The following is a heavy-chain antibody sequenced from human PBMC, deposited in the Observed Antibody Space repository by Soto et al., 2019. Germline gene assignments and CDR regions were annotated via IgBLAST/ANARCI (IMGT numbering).Heavy chain of an antibody. V-gene: IGHV3-43*01. CDR2: ISWDGGST. J-gene: IGHJ4*02. CDR1: GFTFDVYT. Sequence: EVQLVESGGVVVQSGGSLRLSCAASGFTFDVYTMQWVRQAPGKGLEWVSLISWDGGSTYYADSVKGRFTISRDNSKNSLYLQMNSLRTEDTALYYCAKVRVRGVTLYYFDYWGQGTLVTVSS. D-gene: IGHD3-10*01. CDR3: AKVRVRGVTLYYFDY.